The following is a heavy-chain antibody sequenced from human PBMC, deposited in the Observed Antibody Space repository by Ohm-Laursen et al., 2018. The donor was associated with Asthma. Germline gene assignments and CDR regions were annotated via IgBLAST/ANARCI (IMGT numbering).Heavy chain of an antibody. J-gene: IGHJ4*02. CDR3: ARGLDCSSTSCYVFDY. V-gene: IGHV1-8*01. CDR1: GYTFTSYD. CDR2: MNPNSGNT. D-gene: IGHD2-2*01. Sequence: ATSVKVSCKASGYTFTSYDINWVRQATGQGLEWMGWMNPNSGNTGYEQKFQGRVTMTRNTSISTAYMELSSLRSEDTAVYYCARGLDCSSTSCYVFDYWGQGTLVTVSS.